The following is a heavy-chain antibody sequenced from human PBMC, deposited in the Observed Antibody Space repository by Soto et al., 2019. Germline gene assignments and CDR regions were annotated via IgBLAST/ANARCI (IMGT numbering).Heavy chain of an antibody. CDR2: IYYSGST. CDR1: GGSVSSGIYY. CDR3: ARDWASSYSSSWYWFDP. J-gene: IGHJ5*02. V-gene: IGHV4-61*01. Sequence: SETLSLTCTVSGGSVSSGIYYWSWIRQPPGKGLEWIGYIYYSGSTNYNPSLKSRVTIPVDTSKNQFSLKLSSVTAADTAVYYCARDWASSYSSSWYWFDPWGQGTLVTVSS. D-gene: IGHD6-13*01.